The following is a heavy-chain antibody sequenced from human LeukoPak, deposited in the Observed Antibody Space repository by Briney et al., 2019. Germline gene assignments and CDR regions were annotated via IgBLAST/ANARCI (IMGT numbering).Heavy chain of an antibody. CDR2: ISTSGSTT. V-gene: IGHV3-11*01. D-gene: IGHD3-3*01. CDR1: GFTFSDYY. Sequence: PGGSLRLSCAASGFTFSDYYMSWIRQTPGKGLEWVSYISTSGSTTYYADSVKGRFTISRDNSKNTLYLQMNSLRAEDTAVHYCAKVPHYDFWSGHNWYFDLWGRGTLVTVSS. J-gene: IGHJ2*01. CDR3: AKVPHYDFWSGHNWYFDL.